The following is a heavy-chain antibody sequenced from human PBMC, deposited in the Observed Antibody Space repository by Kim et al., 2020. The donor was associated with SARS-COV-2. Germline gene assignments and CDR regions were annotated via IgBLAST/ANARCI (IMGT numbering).Heavy chain of an antibody. V-gene: IGHV1-69*13. CDR3: ARGSHFRRYCSGGSCYSWFDP. J-gene: IGHJ5*02. CDR1: GGTFSSYA. CDR2: IIPIFGTA. Sequence: SVKVSCKASGGTFSSYAISWVRQAPGQGLEWMGGIIPIFGTANYAQKFQGRVTITADESTSTAYMELSSLRSEDTAVYYCARGSHFRRYCSGGSCYSWFDPWGQGTLVTVSS. D-gene: IGHD2-15*01.